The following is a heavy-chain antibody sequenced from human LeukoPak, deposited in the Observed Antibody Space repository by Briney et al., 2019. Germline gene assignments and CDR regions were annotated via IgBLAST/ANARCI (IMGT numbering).Heavy chain of an antibody. CDR2: INHSGST. J-gene: IGHJ5*02. CDR1: GGSFSGYY. CDR3: ARRGGSGSYMYWFDP. V-gene: IGHV4-34*01. D-gene: IGHD3-10*01. Sequence: SETLSLTCAVYGGSFSGYYWSWIRQPPGKGLEWIGEINHSGSTNYNPSLKSRVTISVDTSKNQFSLKLSSVTTADTAVYYCARRGGSGSYMYWFDPWGQGTLVTVSS.